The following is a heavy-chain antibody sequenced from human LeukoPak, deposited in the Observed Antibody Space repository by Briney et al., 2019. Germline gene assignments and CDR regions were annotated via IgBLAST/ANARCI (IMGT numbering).Heavy chain of an antibody. D-gene: IGHD3-16*01. Sequence: GGSLRLSCAASRFTFSNNWMHWVRQAPGKGLVWVSRINSDGRTTTYADSVKGRFTISRDNAKNTLYLRMNSLRAEDTAVYYCAMIKEGWGQGTLVTVSS. J-gene: IGHJ4*02. CDR2: INSDGRTT. CDR3: AMIKEG. CDR1: RFTFSNNW. V-gene: IGHV3-74*01.